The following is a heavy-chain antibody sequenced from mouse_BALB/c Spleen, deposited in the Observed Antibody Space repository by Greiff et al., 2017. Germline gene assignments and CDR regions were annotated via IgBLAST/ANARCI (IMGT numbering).Heavy chain of an antibody. CDR1: GFAFSSYD. D-gene: IGHD1-1*01. CDR2: ISSGGGST. CDR3: ARDYEGAMDY. J-gene: IGHJ4*01. Sequence: DVHLVESGGGLVKPGGSLKLSCAASGFAFSSYDMSWVRQTPEKRLEWVAYISSGGGSTYYPDTVKGRFTISRDNAKNTLYLQMSSLKSEDTAMYYCARDYEGAMDYWGQGTSVTVSS. V-gene: IGHV5-12-1*01.